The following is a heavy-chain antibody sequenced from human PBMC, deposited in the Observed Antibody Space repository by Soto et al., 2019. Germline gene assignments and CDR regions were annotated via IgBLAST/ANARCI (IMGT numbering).Heavy chain of an antibody. CDR2: ITWNSRSM. J-gene: IGHJ3*02. Sequence: EVQLVESGGGLVQPGRSLRLSCAASGFTFDIHAMHWVRQAPGKGLEWVSGITWNSRSMGYADSVKGRFTISRDNAKNSLYLQMNSLRAEDTAFDCARDMGDTSMDVGDAFDIWGQGTMVTVSP. CDR1: GFTFDIHA. CDR3: ARDMGDTSMDVGDAFDI. V-gene: IGHV3-9*01. D-gene: IGHD2-2*01.